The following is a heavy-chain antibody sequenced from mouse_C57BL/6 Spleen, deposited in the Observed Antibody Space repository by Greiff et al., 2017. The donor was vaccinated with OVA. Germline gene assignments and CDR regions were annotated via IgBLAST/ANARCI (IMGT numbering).Heavy chain of an antibody. Sequence: EVQLQESGAELVRPGASVKLSCTASGFNIKDDYMHWVKQRPEQGLEWIGWIDPENGDTEYASKFQGKATITADTSSNTAYLQLSSLTSEDTAVYYCTTPNWDDYWGQGTTLTVSS. CDR1: GFNIKDDY. V-gene: IGHV14-4*01. D-gene: IGHD4-1*01. CDR3: TTPNWDDY. J-gene: IGHJ2*01. CDR2: IDPENGDT.